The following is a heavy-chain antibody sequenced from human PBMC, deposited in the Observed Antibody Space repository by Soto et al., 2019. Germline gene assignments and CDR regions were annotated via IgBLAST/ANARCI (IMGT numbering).Heavy chain of an antibody. J-gene: IGHJ6*03. D-gene: IGHD3-10*01. CDR2: IYYSGST. CDR1: GGSISSYY. CDR3: ARHRLVRKKFGYYYMDV. V-gene: IGHV4-59*08. Sequence: PSETLSLTCTVSGGSISSYYWSWIRQPPGKGLEWIGYIYYSGSTNYNPSLKSRVTISVDTSKNQFSLKLSSVTAADTAVYYCARHRLVRKKFGYYYMDVWGKGTTVTVSS.